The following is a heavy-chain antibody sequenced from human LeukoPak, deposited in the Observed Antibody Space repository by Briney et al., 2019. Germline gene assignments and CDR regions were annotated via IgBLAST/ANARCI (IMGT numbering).Heavy chain of an antibody. CDR2: IYYSGST. V-gene: IGHV4-59*01. Sequence: SETLSLTCTVSGGSISSYYWSWIRQPPGKGLEWIGYIYYSGSTNYNPSLKSRVTISVDTSKNQFSLKLSSVTAADTAVYYCARFITMVRGAPGPDYFDYWGQGTLVTVSS. CDR1: GGSISSYY. CDR3: ARFITMVRGAPGPDYFDY. D-gene: IGHD3-10*01. J-gene: IGHJ4*02.